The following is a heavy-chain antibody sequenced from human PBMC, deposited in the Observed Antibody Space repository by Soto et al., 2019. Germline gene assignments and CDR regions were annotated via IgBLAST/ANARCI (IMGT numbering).Heavy chain of an antibody. V-gene: IGHV4-59*08. CDR3: ARWTSCGGDCYWLDY. D-gene: IGHD2-21*02. Sequence: SETLSLTCIVSGGSISSFYWGWIRQPPEKGLEWIGNIFYTGSTGYNPSLRSRVTISLDTSRNQFFLKVNSVAAADTAVYYCARWTSCGGDCYWLDYWGQGTLVT. J-gene: IGHJ4*02. CDR2: IFYTGST. CDR1: GGSISSFY.